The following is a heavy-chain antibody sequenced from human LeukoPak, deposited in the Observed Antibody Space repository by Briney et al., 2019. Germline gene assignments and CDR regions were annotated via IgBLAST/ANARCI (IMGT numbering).Heavy chain of an antibody. Sequence: PSETLSLTCTVSGGSISSYYWSWIRQPPGKGLEWIGYIYYSGNTNYNPPLKSRVTISVDTSKNQFSLKLSSVTAADTAVYFCARRTYYYDSSGYYYYYMDVWGKGTTVTVSS. D-gene: IGHD3-22*01. CDR3: ARRTYYYDSSGYYYYYMDV. CDR2: IYYSGNT. CDR1: GGSISSYY. J-gene: IGHJ6*03. V-gene: IGHV4-59*08.